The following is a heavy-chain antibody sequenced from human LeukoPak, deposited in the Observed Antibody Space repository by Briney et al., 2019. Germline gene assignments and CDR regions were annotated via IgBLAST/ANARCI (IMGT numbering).Heavy chain of an antibody. D-gene: IGHD3-16*02. CDR1: GFTFSNYA. V-gene: IGHV3-23*01. CDR2: ISGSGIST. Sequence: PGGSLRLSCAASGFTFSNYAMSWVRQTPGKGLEWVSTISGSGISTYFADSVKGRFTISRDNSKNTLYLQMNSLRAEDTALYYCAKDIKFGGVIVPDQFAYWGQGTLVTVSS. CDR3: AKDIKFGGVIVPDQFAY. J-gene: IGHJ4*02.